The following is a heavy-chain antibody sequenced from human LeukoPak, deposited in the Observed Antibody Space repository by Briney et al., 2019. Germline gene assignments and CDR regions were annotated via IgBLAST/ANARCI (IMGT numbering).Heavy chain of an antibody. CDR1: GGSISSSNW. D-gene: IGHD2-15*01. CDR2: INHSGST. Sequence: SETLSLTCAVSGGSISSSNWWSWVRQPPGKGLEWIGEINHSGSTNYNPSLKSRVTISVDTSKNQFSLKLSSVTAADTAVYYCARSVEGYCSGGSCYSYYYYMDVWGKGTTVTVSS. J-gene: IGHJ6*03. V-gene: IGHV4-4*02. CDR3: ARSVEGYCSGGSCYSYYYYMDV.